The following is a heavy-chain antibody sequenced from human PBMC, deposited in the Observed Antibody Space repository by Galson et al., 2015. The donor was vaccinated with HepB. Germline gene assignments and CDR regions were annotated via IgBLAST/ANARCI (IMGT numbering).Heavy chain of an antibody. J-gene: IGHJ3*02. CDR2: IKQDGSEK. Sequence: SLRLSCAASGFTFSSYWMSWVRQAPGKGLEWVANIKQDGSEKYYVDSVKGRFTISRDNAKNSLYLQMNSLRAEDTAVYYCAGRFGELFSAFDIWGQGTMVTASS. D-gene: IGHD3-10*01. V-gene: IGHV3-7*03. CDR3: AGRFGELFSAFDI. CDR1: GFTFSSYW.